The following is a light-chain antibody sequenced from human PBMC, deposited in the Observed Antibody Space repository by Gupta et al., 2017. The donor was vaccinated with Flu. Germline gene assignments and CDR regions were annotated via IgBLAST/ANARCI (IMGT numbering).Light chain of an antibody. V-gene: IGLV2-8*01. CDR3: SSYAGSNNLV. J-gene: IGLJ3*02. CDR1: SSDVGGYNY. CDR2: EVS. Sequence: VTISCTGTSSDVGGYNYVSWYQQHPGKAPKLMIYEVSKRPAGVPDRFSGSKSGNTASLTVSGLQAEDEADYYCSSYAGSNNLVFGGGTKLTVL.